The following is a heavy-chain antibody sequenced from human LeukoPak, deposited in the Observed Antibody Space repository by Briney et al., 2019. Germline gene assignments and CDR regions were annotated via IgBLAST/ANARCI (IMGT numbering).Heavy chain of an antibody. V-gene: IGHV3-48*01. CDR1: GFTFSSYS. CDR3: AREAGYCSSTSCANWFDP. Sequence: PGGSLRLSCAASGFTFSSYSMNWVRQAPGKGLEWVSYISSSSSTIYYADSVKGRFTISRDNAKNSLYLQMNSLRAEDTAVYYCAREAGYCSSTSCANWFDPWGQGTLVTVSS. CDR2: ISSSSSTI. D-gene: IGHD2-2*01. J-gene: IGHJ5*02.